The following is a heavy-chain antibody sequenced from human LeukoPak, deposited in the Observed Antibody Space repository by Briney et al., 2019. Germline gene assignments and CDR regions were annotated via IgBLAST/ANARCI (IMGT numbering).Heavy chain of an antibody. V-gene: IGHV1-2*02. CDR1: GYTFSDYY. CDR2: INPNSGDT. CDR3: ARGDSDYYYYMDV. Sequence: ASVKVSCKTSGYTFSDYYIHWIRQAPGQGLEWVGWINPNSGDTDYAQKFQGRVTVTRDTSISTAYMELRSLRSDDTAVYYCARGDSDYYYYMDVWGKGTTVTISS. D-gene: IGHD2-21*02. J-gene: IGHJ6*03.